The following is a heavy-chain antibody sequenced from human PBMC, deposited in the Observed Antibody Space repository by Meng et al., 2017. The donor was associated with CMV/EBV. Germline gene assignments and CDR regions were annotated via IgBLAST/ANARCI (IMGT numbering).Heavy chain of an antibody. CDR2: SNTDGTTT. J-gene: IGHJ4*02. V-gene: IGHV3-74*01. CDR1: TFTLNKYS. CDR3: VRDTGYSFDY. D-gene: IGHD5-12*01. Sequence: LTCVASTFTLNKYSMHWVRQAPGKGLLWVSRSNTDGTTTTYADSVKGRFTISRDNAKNTLNLQMNSLRVEDTAVYYCVRDTGYSFDYRGQGSLVTVSS.